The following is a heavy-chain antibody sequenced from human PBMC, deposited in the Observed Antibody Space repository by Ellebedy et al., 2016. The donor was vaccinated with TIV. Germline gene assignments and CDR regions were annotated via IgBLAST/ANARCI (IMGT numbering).Heavy chain of an antibody. CDR1: GFTFSDYY. CDR2: ISSSGSTI. Sequence: GESLKISCAASGFTFSDYYMSWIRQAPGKGLEWVSYISSSGSTIYSADSVKGRFTISRDNAKNSLYLQMNSLRAEDTAVYYCARDSPVVTVADWGQGTLVTVSS. V-gene: IGHV3-11*04. J-gene: IGHJ4*02. CDR3: ARDSPVVTVAD. D-gene: IGHD2-15*01.